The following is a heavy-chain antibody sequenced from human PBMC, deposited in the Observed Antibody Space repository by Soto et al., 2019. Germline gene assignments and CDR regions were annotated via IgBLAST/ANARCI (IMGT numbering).Heavy chain of an antibody. CDR2: IIPIFGTA. Sequence: QVQLVQSGAEVKKPGSSVKVSYKTSGGTFNSYGLSWVRQAPGQGPEWMGQIIPIFGTAKYAQRFQGRLTISADESTSTVYMELSSLRSDDTAMYYCAREKFSNYFDPWGQGTLVTVSS. CDR1: GGTFNSYG. D-gene: IGHD4-4*01. J-gene: IGHJ5*02. V-gene: IGHV1-69*01. CDR3: AREKFSNYFDP.